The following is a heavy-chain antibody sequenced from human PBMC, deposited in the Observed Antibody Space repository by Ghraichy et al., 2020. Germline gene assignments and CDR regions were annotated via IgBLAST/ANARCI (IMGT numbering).Heavy chain of an antibody. J-gene: IGHJ4*02. D-gene: IGHD3-3*01. CDR1: GGTFSSYA. Sequence: SVKVSCKASGGTFSSYAISWVRQAPGQGLEWMGGIIPIFGTANYAQKFQGRVTITADESTSTAYMELSSLRSEDTAVYYCARAWSLTLASDYWGQGTLVTVSS. CDR2: IIPIFGTA. V-gene: IGHV1-69*13. CDR3: ARAWSLTLASDY.